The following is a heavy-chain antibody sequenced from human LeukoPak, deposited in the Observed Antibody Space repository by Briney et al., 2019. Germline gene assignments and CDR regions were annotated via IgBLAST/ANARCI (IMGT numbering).Heavy chain of an antibody. CDR1: GFTFRSYA. CDR2: ISGSGGST. D-gene: IGHD2-2*02. J-gene: IGHJ4*02. Sequence: PGGSLRLSCAASGFTFRSYAMSWVRQAPGKGLEWVSAISGSGGSTYYADSVKGRFTISRDNSKNTLYLQMNSLRAEDTAVYYCAKDPLRRYCSSTSCYTGSFDYWGQGTLVTVSS. V-gene: IGHV3-23*01. CDR3: AKDPLRRYCSSTSCYTGSFDY.